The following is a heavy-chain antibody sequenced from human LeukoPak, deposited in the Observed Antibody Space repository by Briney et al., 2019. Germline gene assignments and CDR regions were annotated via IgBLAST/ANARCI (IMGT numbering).Heavy chain of an antibody. CDR1: GYTFTSYD. J-gene: IGHJ6*02. CDR3: ARRYYYGSGSYFRYYYYYYGMDV. Sequence: GASVKVSCKASGYTFTSYDINWVRQATGQGLEWMGWINPNSGNTGYAQKFQGRVTMTRNTSISTAYRELSSLRSEDTAVYYCARRYYYGSGSYFRYYYYYYGMDVWGQGTTVTVSS. CDR2: INPNSGNT. V-gene: IGHV1-8*01. D-gene: IGHD3-10*01.